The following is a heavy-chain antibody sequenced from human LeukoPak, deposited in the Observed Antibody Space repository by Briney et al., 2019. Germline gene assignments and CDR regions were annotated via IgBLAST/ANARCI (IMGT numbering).Heavy chain of an antibody. J-gene: IGHJ4*02. Sequence: GGSLRLSCAASGFTFSSYSMNWVRQAPGKGLEWVSSISSSSSYIYYADSVKGRFTISRDNAKNSPYLQMNSLRAEDTAVYYCARDDGTVIDYWGQGTLVTVSS. CDR1: GFTFSSYS. V-gene: IGHV3-21*01. CDR3: ARDDGTVIDY. D-gene: IGHD2-8*02. CDR2: ISSSSSYI.